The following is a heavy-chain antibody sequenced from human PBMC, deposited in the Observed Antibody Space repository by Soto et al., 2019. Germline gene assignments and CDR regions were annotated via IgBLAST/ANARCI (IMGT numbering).Heavy chain of an antibody. J-gene: IGHJ6*02. D-gene: IGHD3-22*01. CDR3: AKVRRDDSSGYYYYYYGMDV. CDR2: ISGSGGST. V-gene: IGHV3-23*01. Sequence: EVQLLESGGGLVQPGGSLRLSCAASGFTFSSYAMSWVRQAPGKGLEWVSAISGSGGSTYYADSVKGRFTNSRDNSKNTLYLQMNSLRAEDTAVYYCAKVRRDDSSGYYYYYYGMDVWGQGTTVTVSS. CDR1: GFTFSSYA.